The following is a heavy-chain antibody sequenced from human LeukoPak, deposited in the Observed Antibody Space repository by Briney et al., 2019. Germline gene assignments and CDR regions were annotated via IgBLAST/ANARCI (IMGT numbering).Heavy chain of an antibody. V-gene: IGHV1-69*13. CDR2: IIPIFGTA. J-gene: IGHJ3*02. D-gene: IGHD3-10*01. Sequence: ASVEVSCKASGGTFSSYAISWVRQAPGQGLEWMGGIIPIFGTANYAQKFQGRVTITADESTSTAYMELSSLRSEDTAVYYCARDSPSPYYSDIWGQGTMVTVSS. CDR1: GGTFSSYA. CDR3: ARDSPSPYYSDI.